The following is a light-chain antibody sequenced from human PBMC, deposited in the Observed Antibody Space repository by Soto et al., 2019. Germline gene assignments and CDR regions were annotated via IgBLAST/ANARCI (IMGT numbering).Light chain of an antibody. V-gene: IGKV3-15*01. CDR1: QSVNNN. CDR2: GAS. J-gene: IGKJ2*02. Sequence: EIVMTQSPATLSVSPGDRATLSCRASQSVNNNLAWYQQKLGQAPRLLIYGASTRATGVPARFSGSGSGTEFTRTISSLQSEDFAVYYCQQFNDWPPWWTFGQGTKLEIK. CDR3: QQFNDWPPWWT.